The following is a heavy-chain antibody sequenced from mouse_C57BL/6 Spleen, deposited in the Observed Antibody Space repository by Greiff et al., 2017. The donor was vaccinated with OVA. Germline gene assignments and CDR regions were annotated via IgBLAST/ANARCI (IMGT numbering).Heavy chain of an antibody. D-gene: IGHD1-1*02. CDR1: GFSLTSYA. CDR2: IWTGGGT. V-gene: IGHV2-9-1*01. Sequence: VKLVESGPGLVAPSQSLSITCTVSGFSLTSYAISWVRQPPGKGLEWLGVIWTGGGTNYNSALKSRLSISKDNSKSQVFLKMNSLQTDDTARYYCARNLLYGDYAMDYWGQGTSVTVSS. CDR3: ARNLLYGDYAMDY. J-gene: IGHJ4*01.